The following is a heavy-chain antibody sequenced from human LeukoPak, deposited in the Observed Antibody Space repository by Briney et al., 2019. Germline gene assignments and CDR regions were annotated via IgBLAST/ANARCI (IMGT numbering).Heavy chain of an antibody. CDR2: ISGSGSTT. V-gene: IGHV3-23*01. Sequence: GESLKISCAASGFTFSNYAMSWVRQAPGRGLEWVSTISGSGSTTYYADSVKGRFTISRHNSKNTLYLQMNSLRAEDTALYYCAKDQDYYASASGFDYWGQGTLVTVSS. J-gene: IGHJ4*02. CDR3: AKDQDYYASASGFDY. CDR1: GFTFSNYA. D-gene: IGHD3-10*01.